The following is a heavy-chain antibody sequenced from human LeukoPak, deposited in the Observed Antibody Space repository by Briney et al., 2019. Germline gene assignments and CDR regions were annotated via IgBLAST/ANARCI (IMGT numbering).Heavy chain of an antibody. CDR1: GFTFDDYA. CDR3: AKDLVWGSGSYTFDY. V-gene: IGHV3-9*01. CDR2: ISWNSGSI. J-gene: IGHJ4*02. Sequence: PGRSLRLSCAASGFTFDDYAMHWVRQAPGKGLEWVSGISWNSGSIGYADSVKGRFTISRDNAKNSLYLQMNSLRAEDTALYYCAKDLVWGSGSYTFDYWAREPWSPSPQ. D-gene: IGHD3-10*01.